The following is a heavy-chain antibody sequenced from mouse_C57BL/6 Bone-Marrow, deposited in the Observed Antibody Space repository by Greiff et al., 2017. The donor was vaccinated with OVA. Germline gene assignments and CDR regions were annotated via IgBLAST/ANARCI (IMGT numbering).Heavy chain of an antibody. CDR3: ARSYYSNRPFDY. CDR1: GYSFTGYY. V-gene: IGHV1-42*01. J-gene: IGHJ2*01. Sequence: EVQLQQSGPELVKPGASVKISCMASGYSFTGYYMNWVKQSPEKSLEWIGEINPSTGGTPYNQKFKAKATLTVDKSSSTAYMQLKSLTSEDSAVYYCARSYYSNRPFDYWGQGTTLTVSS. CDR2: INPSTGGT. D-gene: IGHD2-5*01.